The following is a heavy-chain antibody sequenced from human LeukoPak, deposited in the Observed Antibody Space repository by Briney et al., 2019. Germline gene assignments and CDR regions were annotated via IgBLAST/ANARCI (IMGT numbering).Heavy chain of an antibody. CDR3: AKGVVVAPDVTPFDY. CDR1: GLTFNNYA. D-gene: IGHD2-2*01. J-gene: IGHJ4*02. Sequence: GGSLRLSCAVSGLTFNNYAMSWVRQAPWKGLEWVSGISGRGASKYYADSVKGRFTISRDNSKNTLYLQMNSLRAEDTAVYYCAKGVVVAPDVTPFDYWGQGTLVTVSS. CDR2: ISGRGASK. V-gene: IGHV3-23*01.